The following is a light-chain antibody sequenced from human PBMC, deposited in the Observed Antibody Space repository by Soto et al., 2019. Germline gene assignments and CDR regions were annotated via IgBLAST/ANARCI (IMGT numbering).Light chain of an antibody. CDR2: XAS. CDR1: QSVSNNY. V-gene: IGKV3-20*01. Sequence: EIVLTQSPATLSVSPGERATLSCRASQSVSNNYLAWYQQKTXXXXXLXXXXASNRATRITARFSGSGSGTDFTLTISRLEPEDFAVYYCQQYGSSGTFGQGTKGDIK. CDR3: QQYGSSGT. J-gene: IGKJ1*01.